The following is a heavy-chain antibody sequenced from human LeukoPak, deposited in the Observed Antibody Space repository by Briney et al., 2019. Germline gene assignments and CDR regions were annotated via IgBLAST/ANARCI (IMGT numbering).Heavy chain of an antibody. D-gene: IGHD5-18*01. CDR2: IYPGDSDT. V-gene: IGHV5-51*01. CDR3: ARHSGYSYRPHTDNWFDP. Sequence: GESLKISCKGSGYSFTTYWIGWVRQMPGKGLEWMGIIYPGDSDTRYSPSFQGQVTISADKSISTAYLQWSSLKASDTAIYYCARHSGYSYRPHTDNWFDPWGQGTLVTVSS. CDR1: GYSFTTYW. J-gene: IGHJ5*02.